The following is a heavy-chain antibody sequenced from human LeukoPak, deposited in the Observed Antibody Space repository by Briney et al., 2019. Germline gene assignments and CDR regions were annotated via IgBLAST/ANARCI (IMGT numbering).Heavy chain of an antibody. CDR3: ARVIAAAFDY. V-gene: IGHV3-48*03. D-gene: IGHD6-13*01. Sequence: PGGSLRLSCAASGFTFSSYEMNWVRQAPGKGLEWVSYISSSGSTIYYADSVKGRFTISRDNAKNSLYPQMNSLRAEDTAVYYCARVIAAAFDYWGQGTLVTVSS. CDR1: GFTFSSYE. CDR2: ISSSGSTI. J-gene: IGHJ4*02.